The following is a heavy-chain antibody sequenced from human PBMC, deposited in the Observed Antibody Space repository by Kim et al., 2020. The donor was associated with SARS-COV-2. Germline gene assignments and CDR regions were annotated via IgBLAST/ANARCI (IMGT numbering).Heavy chain of an antibody. D-gene: IGHD6-19*01. Sequence: SETLSLTCTVSGGSISSSSYYWGWIRQPPGKGLEWIGSIYYSGSTYYNPSLKSRVTISVDTSKNQFSLKLSSVTAADTAVYYCARRLAVAGRVDYWGQGT. CDR1: GGSISSSSYY. CDR3: ARRLAVAGRVDY. J-gene: IGHJ4*02. V-gene: IGHV4-39*01. CDR2: IYYSGST.